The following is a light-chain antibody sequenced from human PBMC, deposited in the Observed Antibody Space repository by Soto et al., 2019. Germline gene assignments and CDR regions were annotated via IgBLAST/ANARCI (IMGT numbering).Light chain of an antibody. J-gene: IGLJ1*01. CDR2: EGT. Sequence: QSVLTQPASVSGSPGQSITISCTGTSSDVGSYNLVSWYQQHPGKAPKLIIYEGTKRPSGVSHRFSGSKSGNTASLTISGLQAEYEADYDCCSYSVSNTYVFGTGTKLTVL. V-gene: IGLV2-23*01. CDR1: SSDVGSYNL. CDR3: CSYSVSNTYV.